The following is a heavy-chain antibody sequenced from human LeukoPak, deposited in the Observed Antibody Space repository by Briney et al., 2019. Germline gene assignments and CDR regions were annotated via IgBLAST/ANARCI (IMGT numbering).Heavy chain of an antibody. CDR3: ARRLEYYFDY. V-gene: IGHV1-46*01. J-gene: IGHJ4*02. Sequence: ASVKVSCKASGYTFTSYYMHWVRQTPGQGLEWMGIINPSGGRTSYAQKFQGRVTMTRDMSTSTVYMELSSLRSEDTAVYYCARRLEYYFDYWGQGTVVTVSS. D-gene: IGHD6-25*01. CDR2: INPSGGRT. CDR1: GYTFTSYY.